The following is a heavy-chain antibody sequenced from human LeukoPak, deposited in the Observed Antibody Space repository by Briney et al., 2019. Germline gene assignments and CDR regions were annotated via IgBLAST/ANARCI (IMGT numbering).Heavy chain of an antibody. V-gene: IGHV1-2*02. Sequence: ASVGVSCKASGYTFTGYYMHWVRQAPGQGLEWMGWINPNSGGTNYAQKFQGRVTMTRDTSISTAYMELSRLRSDDTAVYYCATSHSSSWPLDGMDVWGQGTTVTVSS. J-gene: IGHJ6*02. D-gene: IGHD6-13*01. CDR1: GYTFTGYY. CDR2: INPNSGGT. CDR3: ATSHSSSWPLDGMDV.